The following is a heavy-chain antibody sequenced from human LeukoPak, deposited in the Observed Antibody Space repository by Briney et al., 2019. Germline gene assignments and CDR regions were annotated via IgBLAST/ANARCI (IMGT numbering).Heavy chain of an antibody. CDR2: IYPADSDT. D-gene: IGHD3-22*01. CDR1: GYTFTNYR. J-gene: IGHJ4*02. V-gene: IGHV5-51*01. CDR3: AIRAYYDTRGYYYFDY. Sequence: GGSLKISCKGSGYTFTNYRIAWVRQMPGKGLEWMGIIYPADSDTRYSPSFQGQVTISADRSINTVYLQWSSLKASDTAMYYCAIRAYYDTRGYYYFDYWAQGTLVTVSS.